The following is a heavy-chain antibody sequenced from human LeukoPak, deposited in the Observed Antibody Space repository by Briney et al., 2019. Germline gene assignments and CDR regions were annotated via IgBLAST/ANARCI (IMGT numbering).Heavy chain of an antibody. CDR1: GFTVSSNY. CDR3: ARHILPEYETGTRVRNFDY. J-gene: IGHJ4*02. D-gene: IGHD1-1*01. Sequence: GGSLRLSCAASGFTVSSNYMSWVRQAPGKGLEWVSVIYSGGSTYYADSVKGRFTISRDNSKNTLYLQMNSLRAEDTAVYYCARHILPEYETGTRVRNFDYWGQGTLVTVSS. V-gene: IGHV3-53*01. CDR2: IYSGGST.